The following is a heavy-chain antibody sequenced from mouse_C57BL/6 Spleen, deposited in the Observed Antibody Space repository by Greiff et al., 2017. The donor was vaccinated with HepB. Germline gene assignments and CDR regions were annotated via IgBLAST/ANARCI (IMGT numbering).Heavy chain of an antibody. V-gene: IGHV3-6*01. CDR3: AREEFITFDY. D-gene: IGHD1-1*01. CDR1: GYSITSGYY. J-gene: IGHJ2*01. Sequence: DVKLVESGPGLVKPSQSLSLTCSVTGYSITSGYYWNWIRQFPGNKLEWMGYISYDGSNNYNPSLKNRISITRDTSKNQFFLKLNSVTTEDTATYYCAREEFITFDYWGQGTTLTVSS. CDR2: ISYDGSN.